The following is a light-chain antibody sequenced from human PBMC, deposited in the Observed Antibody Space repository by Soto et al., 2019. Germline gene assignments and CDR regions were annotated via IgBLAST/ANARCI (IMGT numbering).Light chain of an antibody. V-gene: IGKV3-20*01. Sequence: EIVLTQSPGTLSLSPGERATXXXXXSQSVSSYYLAWYQQKPGQAPRLLIYAASSRATGIPDRFSGGGSGTDFTLTISRLEPEDFAVYYCQQCGSSPWTFGQGTKVDIK. CDR2: AAS. CDR1: QSVSSYY. CDR3: QQCGSSPWT. J-gene: IGKJ1*01.